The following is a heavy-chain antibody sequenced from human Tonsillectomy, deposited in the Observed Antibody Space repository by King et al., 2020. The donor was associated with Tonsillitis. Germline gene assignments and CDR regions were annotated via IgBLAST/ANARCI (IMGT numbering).Heavy chain of an antibody. Sequence: MQLQESGPGLVKPSETLSLTCTVSGGSISSYYRSVIRQPPGKGLEWIGYIYYSGSTNYNPPLTSRVTISVDTSKNQFSLKPSSVTAADTAVYYCARHVMYSSSWYYFDYWGQGTLVTVSS. D-gene: IGHD6-13*01. J-gene: IGHJ4*02. CDR3: ARHVMYSSSWYYFDY. CDR2: IYYSGST. V-gene: IGHV4-59*08. CDR1: GGSISSYY.